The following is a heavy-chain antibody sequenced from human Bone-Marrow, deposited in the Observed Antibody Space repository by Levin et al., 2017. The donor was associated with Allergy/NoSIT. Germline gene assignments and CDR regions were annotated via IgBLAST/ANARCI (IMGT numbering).Heavy chain of an antibody. CDR1: GASFNSLNHY. J-gene: IGHJ5*02. V-gene: IGHV4-39*02. Sequence: SQTLSLTCTVSGASFNSLNHYWGWIRQPPGKGLEWIGSVYSSGTTYYNPALTSRVTISADTSSNPFSLKLRSVPAGDTAIYYCERRACRMGGVDPWGQGTLVTVSS. D-gene: IGHD1-14*01. CDR2: VYSSGTT. CDR3: ERRACRMGGVDP.